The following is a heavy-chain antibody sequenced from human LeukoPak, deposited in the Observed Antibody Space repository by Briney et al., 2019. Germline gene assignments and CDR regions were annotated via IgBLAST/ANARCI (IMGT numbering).Heavy chain of an antibody. CDR1: GFTFSSYA. CDR2: ISYDGSNK. Sequence: GRSLRLSCAASGFTFSSYAMHWVRQAPGKGLEWVAVISYDGSNKYYADSVKGRFTISRDNSKNTLYLQMNSLRAEDTAVYYCATTSCSGGSCYLRYYYYGMDVWGQGTTVTVSS. J-gene: IGHJ6*02. CDR3: ATTSCSGGSCYLRYYYYGMDV. D-gene: IGHD2-15*01. V-gene: IGHV3-30-3*01.